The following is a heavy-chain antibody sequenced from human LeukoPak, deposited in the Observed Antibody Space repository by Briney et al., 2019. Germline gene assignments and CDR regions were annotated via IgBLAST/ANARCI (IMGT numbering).Heavy chain of an antibody. CDR1: GGSFSGYY. CDR3: ARFPVAARLFDY. CDR2: INHSGST. Sequence: SETLSLTCAVYGGSFSGYYWSWIRQPPGKGLERIGEINHSGSTNYNPSLKSRVTISVDTSKNQFSLKLSPVPAADTAVYYCARFPVAARLFDYWGQGTLVTVSS. J-gene: IGHJ4*02. V-gene: IGHV4-34*01. D-gene: IGHD6-6*01.